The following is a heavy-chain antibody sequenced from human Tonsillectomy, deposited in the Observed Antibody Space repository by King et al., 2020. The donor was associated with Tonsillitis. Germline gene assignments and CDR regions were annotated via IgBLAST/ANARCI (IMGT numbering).Heavy chain of an antibody. CDR3: AKDHGYSYGFFDY. CDR2: ISKDGSNK. J-gene: IGHJ4*02. Sequence: VQLVESGGGVVQPGRSLRLSCAASGFIFNNYGMHWVRQAPGKGLEWVAVISKDGSNKYYEDSVKGRFTISRDNSKNTLYLQMNSLRAEYTAVYYCAKDHGYSYGFFDYWGQGTLVTVSS. CDR1: GFIFNNYG. V-gene: IGHV3-30*18. D-gene: IGHD5-18*01.